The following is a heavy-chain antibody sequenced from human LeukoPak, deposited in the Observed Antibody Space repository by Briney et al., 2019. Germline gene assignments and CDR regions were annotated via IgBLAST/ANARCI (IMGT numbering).Heavy chain of an antibody. CDR3: ASLEVVVPAAISYYYYYMDV. Sequence: SVKVSFKASGGTFSSYAISWVRQAPGQGLEWMGGIIPIFGTANYAQKFQGRVTITADESTSTAYMELSSLRSEDTAVYYCASLEVVVPAAISYYYYYMDVWGKGTTVTVSS. J-gene: IGHJ6*03. CDR1: GGTFSSYA. D-gene: IGHD2-2*02. V-gene: IGHV1-69*13. CDR2: IIPIFGTA.